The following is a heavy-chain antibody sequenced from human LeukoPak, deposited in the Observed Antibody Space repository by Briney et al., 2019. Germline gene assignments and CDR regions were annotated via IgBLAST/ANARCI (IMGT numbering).Heavy chain of an antibody. V-gene: IGHV4-31*03. J-gene: IGHJ4*02. D-gene: IGHD6-13*01. CDR2: IYYSGST. CDR1: GGPISSGGYY. CDR3: ARGTAAGTDY. Sequence: PSQTLSLTCTVSGGPISSGGYYWSWIRQHPGKGLEWIGYIYYSGSTYYNPSLKSRVTISVDTSKNQFSLKLSSVTAADTAVYYCARGTAAGTDYWGQGTLVTVSS.